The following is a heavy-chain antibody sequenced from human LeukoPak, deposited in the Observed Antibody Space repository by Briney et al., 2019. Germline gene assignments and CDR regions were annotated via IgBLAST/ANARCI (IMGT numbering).Heavy chain of an antibody. J-gene: IGHJ4*02. V-gene: IGHV3-21*01. CDR1: GFTFSSYS. D-gene: IGHD3-16*01. Sequence: GGSLRLSCAASGFTFSSYSMNWVRQAPGKGLEWVSSISSSSSYIYYADSVKGRFTISRDNAKNSLYLQMNSLRAEDTAAYYCARARGIGLFGYWGQRTLVTVSS. CDR3: ARARGIGLFGY. CDR2: ISSSSSYI.